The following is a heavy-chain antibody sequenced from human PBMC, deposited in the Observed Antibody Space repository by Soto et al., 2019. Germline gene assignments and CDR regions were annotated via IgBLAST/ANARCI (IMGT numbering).Heavy chain of an antibody. V-gene: IGHV3-23*01. CDR3: AKDLGFTPVGMDV. CDR2: ISGSGGST. D-gene: IGHD3-16*01. J-gene: IGHJ6*02. Sequence: GGSLRLSCAASGFTFSIYAMSWVRRAPGKGLEWVSAISGSGGSTYYADSVKGRFTISRDNSKNTLYLQMNSLRAEDTAVYYCAKDLGFTPVGMDVWGQGTTVTVSS. CDR1: GFTFSIYA.